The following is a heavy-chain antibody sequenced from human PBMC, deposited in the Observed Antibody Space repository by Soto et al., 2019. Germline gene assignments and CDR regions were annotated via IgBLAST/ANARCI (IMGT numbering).Heavy chain of an antibody. CDR3: AHSDGGYEIIYFDF. J-gene: IGHJ4*02. CDR1: GFSFTTTEVA. Sequence: GTGATLINPKHTLRQTCTFSGFSFTTTEVAVGLIRQTPGGALEWLTLIYYNDDRRFSPSLKTRLTITGDTSKNQVVLSLTNVDPGDTATYFCAHSDGGYEIIYFDFWGQGIPVTVSS. CDR2: IYYNDDR. V-gene: IGHV2-5*01. D-gene: IGHD5-12*01.